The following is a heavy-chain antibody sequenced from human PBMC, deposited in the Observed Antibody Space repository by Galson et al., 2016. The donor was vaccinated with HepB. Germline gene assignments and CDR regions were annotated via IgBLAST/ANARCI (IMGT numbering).Heavy chain of an antibody. V-gene: IGHV1-46*03. CDR3: AGGGPGVGGGSCSDAFDI. D-gene: IGHD2-15*01. CDR2: INPKVGGT. CDR1: GYTFTGYY. Sequence: SVKVSCKASGYTFTGYYIHWVRQAPGQGPEWMGMINPKVGGTDYAHKVQGRVTMTRDTSTSTVYTELSSLTADGTAVFYCAGGGPGVGGGSCSDAFDIWGQGTMVTVSS. J-gene: IGHJ3*02.